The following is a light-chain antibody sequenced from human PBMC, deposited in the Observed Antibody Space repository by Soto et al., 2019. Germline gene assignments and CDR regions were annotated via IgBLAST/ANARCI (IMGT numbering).Light chain of an antibody. J-gene: IGKJ1*01. CDR1: QSIRRW. Sequence: IKMNQSPSTLSAKEGDRVTIACRASQSIRRWLAWYQQKPGKAPKLLIFDASTLESGVPSRFSGRGSETEFTLTISSLQPDDFATYYCQQYNSYSPATFGQGTMVDIK. CDR3: QQYNSYSPAT. CDR2: DAS. V-gene: IGKV1-5*01.